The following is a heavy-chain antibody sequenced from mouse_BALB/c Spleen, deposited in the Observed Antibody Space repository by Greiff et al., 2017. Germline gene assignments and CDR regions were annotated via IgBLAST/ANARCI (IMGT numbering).Heavy chain of an antibody. Sequence: EVKLVESGGGLVKPGGSLKLSCAASGFTFSSYAMSWVRQTPEKRLEWVASISSGGSTYYPDSVKGRFTISRDNARNILYLQMSSLRSEDTAMYYCAREGDDYDVEAFAYWGQGTLVTVSA. CDR1: GFTFSSYA. D-gene: IGHD2-4*01. V-gene: IGHV5-6-5*01. J-gene: IGHJ3*01. CDR3: AREGDDYDVEAFAY. CDR2: ISSGGST.